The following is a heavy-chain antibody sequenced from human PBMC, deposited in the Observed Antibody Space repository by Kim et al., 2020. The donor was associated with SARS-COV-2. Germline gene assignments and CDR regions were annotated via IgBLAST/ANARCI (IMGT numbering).Heavy chain of an antibody. Sequence: ASVKVSCKASGYTFTGYYMHWVRQAPGQGLEWMGWINPNSGGTNYAQKFQGRVTMTRDTSISTAYMELSRLRSDDTAVYYCARDVDYDFWSGLVGFDYWGQGTLVTVSS. CDR3: ARDVDYDFWSGLVGFDY. V-gene: IGHV1-2*02. J-gene: IGHJ4*02. CDR1: GYTFTGYY. CDR2: INPNSGGT. D-gene: IGHD3-3*01.